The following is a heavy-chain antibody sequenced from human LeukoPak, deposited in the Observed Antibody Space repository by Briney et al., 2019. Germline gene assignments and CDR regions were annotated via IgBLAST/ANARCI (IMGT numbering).Heavy chain of an antibody. D-gene: IGHD3-22*01. J-gene: IGHJ4*02. CDR1: GFTVSSNY. CDR3: ARGARRWTYYYDSSGYLLPTYFDY. CDR2: IYSGGST. V-gene: IGHV3-53*01. Sequence: PGGSLRLSCAASGFTVSSNYMSWVRQAPGKGLEWVSVIYSGGSTYYADSVKGRFTISRDNSKNTLYLQMNSLRAEDTAVYYCARGARRWTYYYDSSGYLLPTYFDYWGQGTLVTVSS.